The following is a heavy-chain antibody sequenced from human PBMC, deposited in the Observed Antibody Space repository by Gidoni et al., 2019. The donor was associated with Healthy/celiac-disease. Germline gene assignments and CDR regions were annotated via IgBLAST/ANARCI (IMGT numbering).Heavy chain of an antibody. CDR1: GGTFSSYT. Sequence: QVQLVQSRAEVKKPRSSVTVSCKASGGTFSSYTISWVRQAPGQGLEWMGRIIPILGIANYAQKFQGRVTITADKSTSTAYMELSSLRSEDTAVYYCAREPGIAAAGSTGYWGQGTLVTVSS. D-gene: IGHD6-13*01. J-gene: IGHJ4*02. CDR3: AREPGIAAAGSTGY. CDR2: IIPILGIA. V-gene: IGHV1-69*08.